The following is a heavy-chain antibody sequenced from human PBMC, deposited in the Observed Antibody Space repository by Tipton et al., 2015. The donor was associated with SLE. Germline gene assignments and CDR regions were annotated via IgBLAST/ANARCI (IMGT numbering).Heavy chain of an antibody. D-gene: IGHD1-26*01. J-gene: IGHJ3*01. CDR3: VRERKYVVRFRELVAPDL. V-gene: IGHV4-39*07. Sequence: TLSLTCTVSGGSISSKNYYWGWIRQPPGKGLEWIGSIHYSGSTYDNPSFKSRVTISVDTSKNQFSLKLSSVTAADTAMYYCVRERKYVVRFRELVAPDLWCQGTAITVSS. CDR1: GGSISSKNYY. CDR2: IHYSGST.